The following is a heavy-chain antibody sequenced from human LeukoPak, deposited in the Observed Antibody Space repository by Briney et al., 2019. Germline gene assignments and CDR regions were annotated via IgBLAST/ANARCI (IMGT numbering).Heavy chain of an antibody. CDR2: INPNSGGT. CDR1: GYTFTGYY. V-gene: IGHV1-2*02. D-gene: IGHD3-22*01. Sequence: ASVKVSCKASGYTFTGYYIHWVGQAPGQGLEWMGWINPNSGGTNYAQKFQGRVTMTRDTSISTAYMELSRLRSDDTAVYYCARGDYYDSSGYYYAYWGQGTLVTVSS. J-gene: IGHJ4*02. CDR3: ARGDYYDSSGYYYAY.